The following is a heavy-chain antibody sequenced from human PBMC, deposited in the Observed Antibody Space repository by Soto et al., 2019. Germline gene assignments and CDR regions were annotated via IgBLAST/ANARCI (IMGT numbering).Heavy chain of an antibody. Sequence: ASVKVSCKASGYTFTSYGISWVRQAPGQGLEWMGWISAYNGNTNYAQKLQGRVTMTTDTSTSTAYMELRSLRSDDTAVYYCARRTIAVAGTKKESDHWGQGTLVTVSS. CDR1: GYTFTSYG. CDR3: ARRTIAVAGTKKESDH. D-gene: IGHD6-19*01. V-gene: IGHV1-18*01. CDR2: ISAYNGNT. J-gene: IGHJ4*02.